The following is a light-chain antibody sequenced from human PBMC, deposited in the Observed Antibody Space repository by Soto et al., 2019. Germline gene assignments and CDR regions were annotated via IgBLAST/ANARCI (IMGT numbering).Light chain of an antibody. CDR2: GNS. Sequence: QSVLTQPPSVSGAPGQRVTISCTGSSSNIGAGHALHWYQHLPGAAPKLLMYGNSDRPSGVPDRFSGSKSGTSASLAITGLQPEEEADYYCQSYDDSLSGWVFGGGTKVTVL. J-gene: IGLJ3*02. V-gene: IGLV1-40*01. CDR1: SSNIGAGHA. CDR3: QSYDDSLSGWV.